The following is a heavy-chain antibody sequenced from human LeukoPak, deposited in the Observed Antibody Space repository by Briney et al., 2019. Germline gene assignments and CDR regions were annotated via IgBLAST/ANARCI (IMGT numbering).Heavy chain of an antibody. CDR2: IGGSGDFT. CDR1: GFTFSTYA. Sequence: GGSLRLSCAASGFTFSTYAMSWVRQAPGKGLEWVSAIGGSGDFTYYAEYVRGRFTISRDNSKKTLYLQMNSLRAEDTAVYYCARDRSISAAGDTYWGQGTLVTVSS. J-gene: IGHJ4*02. V-gene: IGHV3-23*01. D-gene: IGHD6-13*01. CDR3: ARDRSISAAGDTY.